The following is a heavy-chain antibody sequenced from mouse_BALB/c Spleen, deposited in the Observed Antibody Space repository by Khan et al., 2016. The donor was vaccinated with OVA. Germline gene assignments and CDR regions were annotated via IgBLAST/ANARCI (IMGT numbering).Heavy chain of an antibody. CDR1: GYSITSDYA. D-gene: IGHD2-10*02. V-gene: IGHV3-2*02. CDR3: ARVYGGDFDY. CDR2: ISYSGNT. J-gene: IGHJ2*01. Sequence: EVQLVESGPGLVKPSQSLSLTCTVTGYSITSDYAWNWIRQFPGNKLEWMGYISYSGNTNYNPSLKSRISVTRDTSKNQFFLQLNSVNTEDTATYYWARVYGGDFDYWGQGTTLTVSS.